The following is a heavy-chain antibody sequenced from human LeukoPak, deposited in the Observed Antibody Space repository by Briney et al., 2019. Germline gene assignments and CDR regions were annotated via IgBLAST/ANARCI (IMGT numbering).Heavy chain of an antibody. D-gene: IGHD3-22*01. V-gene: IGHV1-18*01. CDR3: ARANYYDSSGYFPYFDY. J-gene: IGHJ4*02. CDR2: ISAYNGNT. Sequence: ASVKVSCKASGYIFISYGISWVRQAPGQGLEWMGWISAYNGNTNYAQKLQGRVTMTTDTSTSTAYMELRSLRSDDTAVYYCARANYYDSSGYFPYFDYWGQGTLVTVSS. CDR1: GYIFISYG.